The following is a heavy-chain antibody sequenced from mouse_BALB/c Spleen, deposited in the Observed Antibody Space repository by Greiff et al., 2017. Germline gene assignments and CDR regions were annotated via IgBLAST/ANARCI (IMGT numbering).Heavy chain of an antibody. D-gene: IGHD1-1*01. J-gene: IGHJ1*01. Sequence: EVKLLESGPGLVKPSQSLSLTCTVTGYSITSYYAWNWIRQFPGNKLEWMGYISYSGSTSYNPSLKSRISITRDTSKNQFFLQLNSVTTEDTATYYCARGTHYYGSSYQYFDVWGAGTTVTVSS. CDR1: GYSITSYYA. CDR3: ARGTHYYGSSYQYFDV. V-gene: IGHV3-2*02. CDR2: ISYSGST.